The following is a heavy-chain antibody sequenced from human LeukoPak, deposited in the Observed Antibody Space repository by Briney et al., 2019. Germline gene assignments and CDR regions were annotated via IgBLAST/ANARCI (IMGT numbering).Heavy chain of an antibody. Sequence: SETLSLTCTVSGGSISSNSYYWGWIRQPPGTGLEWIGTIYYSGSTYYNPSLKSRVTVSVDTSKNQFSLQLNSVTPEDTAVYYCARDQIEMTTIMDYYYGMDVWGQGTTVTVSS. J-gene: IGHJ6*02. CDR3: ARDQIEMTTIMDYYYGMDV. CDR2: IYYSGST. D-gene: IGHD5-24*01. CDR1: GGSISSNSYY. V-gene: IGHV4-39*02.